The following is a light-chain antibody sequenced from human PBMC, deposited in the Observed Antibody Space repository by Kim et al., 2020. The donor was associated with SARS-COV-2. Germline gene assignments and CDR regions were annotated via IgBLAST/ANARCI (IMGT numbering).Light chain of an antibody. V-gene: IGKV3-20*01. CDR1: QSLSSTY. J-gene: IGKJ1*01. CDR3: QQYDTAPWT. Sequence: SPGDKATLSCRASQSLSSTYLAWYQQKPGQAPRLLIYGAFRRAAGIPDRFSGSGSGTDFTLSISRLEPEDFAVYFCQQYDTAPWTFGQGTKVDIK. CDR2: GAF.